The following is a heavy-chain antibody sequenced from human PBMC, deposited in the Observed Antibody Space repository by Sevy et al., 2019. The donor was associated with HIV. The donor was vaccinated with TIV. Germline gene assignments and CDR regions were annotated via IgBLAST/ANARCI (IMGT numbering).Heavy chain of an antibody. CDR1: GGSFSGYY. V-gene: IGHV4-34*01. D-gene: IGHD3-22*01. J-gene: IGHJ4*02. CDR3: ARVYYDSSGYSTPGYYFDY. CDR2: INHSGST. Sequence: SETLSLTCAVYGGSFSGYYWSWIRQPPGKGLEWIGEINHSGSTNYNPSLKSRVTISVDTSKNQFSLKLSSVTAADTAVYYCARVYYDSSGYSTPGYYFDYWGQGTLVTVSS.